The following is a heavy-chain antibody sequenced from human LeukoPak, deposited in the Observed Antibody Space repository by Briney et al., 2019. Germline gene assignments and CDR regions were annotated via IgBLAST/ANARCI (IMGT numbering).Heavy chain of an antibody. Sequence: SETLSLTCTVSGGSISSYYWSWIRQPPGKGLEWIGYIYYSGSTNYNPSLKSRVTISVDTSKNQFSLKLSSVTAADTAVYYCARGRWGGLRLGELSFPFDYWGQGTLVTVSS. CDR1: GGSISSYY. CDR2: IYYSGST. J-gene: IGHJ4*02. V-gene: IGHV4-59*12. D-gene: IGHD3-16*02. CDR3: ARGRWGGLRLGELSFPFDY.